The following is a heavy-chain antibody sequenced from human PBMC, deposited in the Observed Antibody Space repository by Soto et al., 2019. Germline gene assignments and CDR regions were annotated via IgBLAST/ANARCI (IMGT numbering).Heavy chain of an antibody. Sequence: VGLLRVWWGSAGGTRGDYDGSWIRQAPLKLLDRIVYISPGSRYPAYADSVKGRFTISRDNARRSLSLKTNRLTAADTAVYYCEGQTFPIAAASYGRSNWFDPWRPGTLVTVSS. CDR2: ISPGSRYP. V-gene: IGHV3-11*06. D-gene: IGHD6-25*01. CDR1: GGTRGDYD. J-gene: IGHJ5*02. CDR3: EGQTFPIAAASYGRSNWFDP.